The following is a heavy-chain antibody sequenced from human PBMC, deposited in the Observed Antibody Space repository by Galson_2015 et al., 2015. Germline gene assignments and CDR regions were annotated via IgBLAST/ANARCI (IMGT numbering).Heavy chain of an antibody. CDR3: ARSLEQLVIVSPFDY. Sequence: SVKVSCKASGYTFTGYYMHWVRQAPGQGLEWMGIINPSGGSTSYAQKFQGRVTMTRDTSTSTVYMELSSLRSEDTAVYYCARSLEQLVIVSPFDYWGQGTLVTVSS. CDR2: INPSGGST. V-gene: IGHV1-46*01. D-gene: IGHD6-13*01. CDR1: GYTFTGYY. J-gene: IGHJ4*02.